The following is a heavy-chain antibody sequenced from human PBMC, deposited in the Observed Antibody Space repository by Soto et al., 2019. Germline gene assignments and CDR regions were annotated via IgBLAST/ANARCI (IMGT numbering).Heavy chain of an antibody. Sequence: SETLSLTCTVSGGSISSSSYYWGWIRQPPGKGLEWIGSIYYSGSTYYNPSLKSRVTISVDTSKNQFSLKLSSVTAADTAVYYCARLNYPSWFDPWGQGTLVTVSS. D-gene: IGHD3-10*01. CDR3: ARLNYPSWFDP. J-gene: IGHJ5*02. CDR1: GGSISSSSYY. CDR2: IYYSGST. V-gene: IGHV4-39*01.